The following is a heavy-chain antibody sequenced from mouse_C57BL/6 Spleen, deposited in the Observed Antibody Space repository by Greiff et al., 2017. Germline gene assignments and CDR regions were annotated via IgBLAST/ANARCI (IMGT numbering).Heavy chain of an antibody. Sequence: EVKVVESGAELVRPGASVKLSCTASGFNIKDDYMHWVQQRPEQGLEWIGWIDPENGDTEYASKFQGKATITADPSSNTAYLQLSSLTSEDTSVYYCTTYDYGGQGTTLTVSS. CDR1: GFNIKDDY. J-gene: IGHJ2*01. CDR3: TTYDY. V-gene: IGHV14-4*01. CDR2: IDPENGDT.